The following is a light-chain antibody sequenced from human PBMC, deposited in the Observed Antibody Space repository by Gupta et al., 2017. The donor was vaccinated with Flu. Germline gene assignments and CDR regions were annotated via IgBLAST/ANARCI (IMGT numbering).Light chain of an antibody. V-gene: IGKV1-39*01. J-gene: IGKJ1*01. Sequence: DIQMTQSPSSLSASVGDRVTITCRASQSISSYLNWYQQKPGKAPKLLIYAASSLQSGVASRFSGSGYGTYFALTISSRQLEDFASYYCQQSDSNPSWTFGQGTKVEIK. CDR3: QQSDSNPSWT. CDR1: QSISSY. CDR2: AAS.